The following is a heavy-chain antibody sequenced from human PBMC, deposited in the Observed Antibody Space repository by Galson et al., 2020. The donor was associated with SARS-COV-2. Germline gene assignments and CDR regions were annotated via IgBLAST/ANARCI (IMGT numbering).Heavy chain of an antibody. D-gene: IGHD6-13*01. CDR1: GFTFNSYA. Sequence: TGGSLRLSCAASGFTFNSYAIHWVRQAPGKGPEWVAAISYDGSNKNYAASVKGRFTISRDNSKNTLYLQMNSLRAADTAVYYCARDKYTSSWRGGYYYYYGMDVWGQGTTVTVSS. J-gene: IGHJ6*02. CDR2: ISYDGSNK. CDR3: ARDKYTSSWRGGYYYYYGMDV. V-gene: IGHV3-30*04.